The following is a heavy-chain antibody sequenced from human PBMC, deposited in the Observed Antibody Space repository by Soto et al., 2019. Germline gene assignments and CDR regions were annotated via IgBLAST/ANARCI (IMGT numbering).Heavy chain of an antibody. V-gene: IGHV3-48*03. Sequence: EVQLVESGGGLVQPGGSLRLSCAASGFTFSSYEMNWVRQAPGKGLEWVSYISSSGSTIYYADSVKGRFTISRDNAKNSLYLQMNSLRAEDTAVYYCARAGLHEDYYDSSGYNDAFDIWGQGTMVTVSS. D-gene: IGHD3-22*01. CDR1: GFTFSSYE. CDR3: ARAGLHEDYYDSSGYNDAFDI. J-gene: IGHJ3*02. CDR2: ISSSGSTI.